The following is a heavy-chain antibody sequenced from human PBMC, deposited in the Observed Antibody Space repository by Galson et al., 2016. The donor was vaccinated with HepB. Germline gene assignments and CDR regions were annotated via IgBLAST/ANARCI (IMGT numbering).Heavy chain of an antibody. CDR2: VLYSEST. CDR1: GDSISTTDYY. V-gene: IGHV4-39*01. Sequence: SETLSLTCTVSGDSISTTDYYWDWVRQPPGKGLEWIGSVLYSESTYYAPSLKSRVTISEDTSKNQFSLKLNSVTAADTAVYFCARRGRRDVNGRPYDFWGLG. CDR3: ARRGRRDVNGRPYDF. D-gene: IGHD2-8*01. J-gene: IGHJ4*02.